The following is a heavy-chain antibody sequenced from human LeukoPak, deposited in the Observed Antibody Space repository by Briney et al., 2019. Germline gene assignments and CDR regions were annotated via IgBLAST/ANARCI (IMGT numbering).Heavy chain of an antibody. CDR2: INAGNGDT. CDR3: ATEFVRALLGVFDI. D-gene: IGHD2-15*01. V-gene: IGHV1-3*01. J-gene: IGHJ3*02. CDR1: GYTFTSYA. Sequence: GASLKVSCKASGYTFTSYAMHWVRQAPGQRLEWMGGINAGNGDTKYSQKFQGRVTMTEDTSTDTAYMELSSLRSEDTAMYYCATEFVRALLGVFDIWGQGTMVTVSS.